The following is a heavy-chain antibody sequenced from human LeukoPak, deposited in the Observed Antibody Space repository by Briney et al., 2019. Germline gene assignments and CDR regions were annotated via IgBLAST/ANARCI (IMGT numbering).Heavy chain of an antibody. D-gene: IGHD3-10*01. V-gene: IGHV4-38-2*02. J-gene: IGHJ4*02. CDR2: IYHGGST. Sequence: SETLSLTCTVSGYSISSGYYWGWIRQPPGKGLEWIGSIYHGGSTYYNPSLKSRVTISVDTSKNQFSLKLSSVTAADTAVYYCARGLWFGESHFDYWGQGTLVTVSS. CDR1: GYSISSGYY. CDR3: ARGLWFGESHFDY.